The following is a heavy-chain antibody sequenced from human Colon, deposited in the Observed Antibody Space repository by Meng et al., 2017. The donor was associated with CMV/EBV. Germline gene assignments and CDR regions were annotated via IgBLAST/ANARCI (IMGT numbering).Heavy chain of an antibody. D-gene: IGHD6-13*01. J-gene: IGHJ4*02. CDR3: AKALSITTAGSPLDY. V-gene: IGHV3-23*01. CDR1: GFTFSKYA. Sequence: FGFTFSKYAMIWVRQAPGKGLARVSSISGSAGTTYYAESVKGRFTISRDNSKNTLSLQMNSLRAEDTAVYYCAKALSITTAGSPLDYWGQGTLVTVSS. CDR2: ISGSAGTT.